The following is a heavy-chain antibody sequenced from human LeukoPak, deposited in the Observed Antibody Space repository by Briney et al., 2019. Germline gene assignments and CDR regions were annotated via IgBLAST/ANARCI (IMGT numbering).Heavy chain of an antibody. CDR1: GFTFSSYS. CDR2: ISSSSSYI. CDR3: ARDYVWGSYRPTPGDP. V-gene: IGHV3-21*01. D-gene: IGHD3-16*02. J-gene: IGHJ5*02. Sequence: GGSLRLSCAASGFTFSSYSMNWVRQAPGKGLEWVSSISSSSSYIYYADSVKGRFTISRDNAKNSLYLQMNSLRAEDTAVYYCARDYVWGSYRPTPGDPWGQGTLVSVSS.